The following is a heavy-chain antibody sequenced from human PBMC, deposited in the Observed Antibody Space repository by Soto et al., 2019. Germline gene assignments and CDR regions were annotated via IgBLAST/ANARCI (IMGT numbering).Heavy chain of an antibody. D-gene: IGHD2-21*02. CDR2: IYPSVSS. CDR3: AREKVGTTFFDT. Sequence: ETLSLTCSVSGFAISRGYYWSWVRQPPGKGLEWIGSIYPSVSSYHNPSLATRLGLSIDASKNQFTLNLTSVTAADTALYFCAREKVGTTFFDTWGQGIQVTVSS. CDR1: GFAISRGYY. V-gene: IGHV4-38-2*02. J-gene: IGHJ4*02.